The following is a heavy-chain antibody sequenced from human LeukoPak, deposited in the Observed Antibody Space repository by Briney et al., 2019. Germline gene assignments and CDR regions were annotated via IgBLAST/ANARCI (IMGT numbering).Heavy chain of an antibody. Sequence: GGSERLCCAASGFTFSSYAMSWVRQAPGKGLEWVSAISGSGGSTYFADSMRGRFTISRDNAKHLVYLQMNSLRAEDTGVYYCARGRTLSAFDYWGQGTLVTVSS. V-gene: IGHV3-23*01. CDR3: ARGRTLSAFDY. CDR1: GFTFSSYA. D-gene: IGHD1-26*01. J-gene: IGHJ4*02. CDR2: ISGSGGST.